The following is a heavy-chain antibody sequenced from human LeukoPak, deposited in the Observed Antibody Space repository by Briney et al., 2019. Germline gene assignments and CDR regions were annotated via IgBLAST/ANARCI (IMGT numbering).Heavy chain of an antibody. Sequence: GASVNVSCKASGFRFTSFGVSWVRQAPGQGLEWMGWISTYTGITHYAEKFEDRVTMTIDTSTTTAYMELRSLRYDDTAVYYCARDSDHSGNGNGDWFDPWGQGTVVTVSS. CDR2: ISTYTGIT. CDR3: ARDSDHSGNGNGDWFDP. D-gene: IGHD4-11*01. CDR1: GFRFTSFG. J-gene: IGHJ5*02. V-gene: IGHV1-18*04.